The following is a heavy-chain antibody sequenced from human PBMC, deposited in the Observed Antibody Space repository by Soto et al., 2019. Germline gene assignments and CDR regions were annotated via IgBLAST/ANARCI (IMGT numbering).Heavy chain of an antibody. CDR2: ISGSGGST. D-gene: IGHD2-8*01. Sequence: GGSLRLSCAATGFTFSSYAMSWVRQAPGKGLEWVSAISGSGGSTYYADSVKGRFTISRDNSKNTLYLQMNSLRAEDTAVYYCARDHMVYVIYILDYWGQGTLVTVSS. CDR1: GFTFSSYA. J-gene: IGHJ4*02. V-gene: IGHV3-23*01. CDR3: ARDHMVYVIYILDY.